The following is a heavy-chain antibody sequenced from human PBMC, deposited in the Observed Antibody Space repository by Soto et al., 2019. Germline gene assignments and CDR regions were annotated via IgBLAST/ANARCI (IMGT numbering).Heavy chain of an antibody. Sequence: XETLSLTCTVSGDSISSSSHYWGWIRQPPGKGLEWIVSIYYSGTTHYNPSLKSRVIITGDSPKNRFSLKVNSVTAADTAVYYCARQIASSWDSFDDWGQGALVTVSS. CDR3: ARQIASSWDSFDD. J-gene: IGHJ4*02. CDR2: IYYSGTT. V-gene: IGHV4-39*01. CDR1: GDSISSSSHY. D-gene: IGHD6-13*01.